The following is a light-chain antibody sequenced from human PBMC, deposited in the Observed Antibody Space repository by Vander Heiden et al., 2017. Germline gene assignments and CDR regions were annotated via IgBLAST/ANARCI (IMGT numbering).Light chain of an antibody. Sequence: IQMTKSPSSLPASVGDRVTITCRAGQSISSYLNWYQHKPGRAPKHLVYAAASWQSGGPSRCSGRRSGTDFTRTISSLHPEDFSTYYRQQSYSTPQTFGQGTKLEIK. CDR1: QSISSY. J-gene: IGKJ2*01. CDR2: AAA. CDR3: QQSYSTPQT. V-gene: IGKV1-39*01.